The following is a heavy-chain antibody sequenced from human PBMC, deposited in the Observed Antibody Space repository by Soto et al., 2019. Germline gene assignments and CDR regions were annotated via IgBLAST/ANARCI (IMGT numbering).Heavy chain of an antibody. J-gene: IGHJ1*01. CDR3: ATSPIAVAGTGYFQH. V-gene: IGHV1-46*03. CDR2: INPSGGST. Sequence: ASVKVSCKASGYTFTSYYMHWVRQAPGQGLEWMGIINPSGGSTSYAQKFQGRVTMTRDTSTSTVYMELSSLRSEDTAVYYCATSPIAVAGTGYFQHWGQGTLVTVSS. D-gene: IGHD6-19*01. CDR1: GYTFTSYY.